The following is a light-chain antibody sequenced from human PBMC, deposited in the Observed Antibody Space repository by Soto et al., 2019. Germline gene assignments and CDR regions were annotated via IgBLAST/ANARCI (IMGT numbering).Light chain of an antibody. Sequence: NVLTQSPGTLSLSPGERATLSCRASQSVSTNYLAWYQRKPGQTPRLLIYGASRRATGIPDRFSGSGSGSGTDFTLNISRLEPEDFAVYYCQQYDSSPLTFGGGTKVEI. J-gene: IGKJ4*01. V-gene: IGKV3-20*01. CDR3: QQYDSSPLT. CDR1: QSVSTNY. CDR2: GAS.